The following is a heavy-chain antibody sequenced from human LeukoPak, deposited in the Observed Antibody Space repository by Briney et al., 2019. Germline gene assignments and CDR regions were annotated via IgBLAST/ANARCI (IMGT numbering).Heavy chain of an antibody. Sequence: GGSLRLSCAASGFTFSSYWMHWVRQAPGKGLVWVSRIDHDGINTYYADSVKGRFTISRDNAKNSLYLQMNSLRAEDTAVYYCAREESSSSGYYFDYWGQGALVTVSS. V-gene: IGHV3-74*01. CDR3: AREESSSSGYYFDY. CDR1: GFTFSSYW. D-gene: IGHD6-6*01. CDR2: IDHDGINT. J-gene: IGHJ4*02.